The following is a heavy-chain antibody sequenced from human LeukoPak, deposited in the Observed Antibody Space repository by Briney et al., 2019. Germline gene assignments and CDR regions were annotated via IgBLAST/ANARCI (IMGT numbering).Heavy chain of an antibody. Sequence: PGGSLRLSCAASGFTFSSYAMSWVRQAPGKGLEWVSAISGSGGSTYYADSVEGRFTISRDNSKNTLYLQMNSLRAEDTAVYYCAKDPCSGGSCYVGWFDPWGQGTLVTVSS. V-gene: IGHV3-23*01. CDR1: GFTFSSYA. D-gene: IGHD2-15*01. CDR2: ISGSGGST. CDR3: AKDPCSGGSCYVGWFDP. J-gene: IGHJ5*02.